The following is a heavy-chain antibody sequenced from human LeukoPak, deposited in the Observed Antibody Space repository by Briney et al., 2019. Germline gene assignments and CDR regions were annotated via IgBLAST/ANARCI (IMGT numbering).Heavy chain of an antibody. J-gene: IGHJ6*03. V-gene: IGHV1-2*02. CDR2: INPNSGGT. Sequence: ASVKVSCKASGYTFTGYYMHWVRQAPGQGLEWMGWINPNSGGTNYAQKFQGRVTMTRDTSISTAYMELSRLRSDDTAVYYCARLGAVAGAWFYMDVWGKGTTVTVSS. CDR1: GYTFTGYY. CDR3: ARLGAVAGAWFYMDV. D-gene: IGHD6-19*01.